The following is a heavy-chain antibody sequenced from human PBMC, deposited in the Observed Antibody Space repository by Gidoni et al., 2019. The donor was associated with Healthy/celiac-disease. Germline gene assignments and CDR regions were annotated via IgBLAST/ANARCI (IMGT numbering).Heavy chain of an antibody. CDR2: ISSSGSTI. J-gene: IGHJ6*02. V-gene: IGHV3-48*03. D-gene: IGHD6-6*01. Sequence: EVQLVESGGGLVQPGGSLRLSCAASGFTFSSYEMNWVRQAPGKGLEWVSYISSSGSTIYYADSVKGRFTISRDNAKNSLYLQMNSLRAEDTAVYYCARAKGVVPLDVWGQGTTVTVSS. CDR3: ARAKGVVPLDV. CDR1: GFTFSSYE.